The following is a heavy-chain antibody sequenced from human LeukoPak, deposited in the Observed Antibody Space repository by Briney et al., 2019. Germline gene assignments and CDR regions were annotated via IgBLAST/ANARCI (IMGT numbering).Heavy chain of an antibody. CDR2: ISGSGGST. CDR3: ASRGDYVTLGAFDI. V-gene: IGHV3-23*01. J-gene: IGHJ3*02. CDR1: GFTFSSYA. Sequence: GGSLTPSCAASGFTFSSYAMSWVRQAPGKGLGWVSAISGSGGSTYYADSVKGRFTISRDNSKNTLYLQMNSLRAEDTAVYYCASRGDYVTLGAFDIWGQGTMVTVSS. D-gene: IGHD4-17*01.